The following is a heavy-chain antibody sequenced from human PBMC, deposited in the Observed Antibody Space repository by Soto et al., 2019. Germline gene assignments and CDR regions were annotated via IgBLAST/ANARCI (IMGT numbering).Heavy chain of an antibody. J-gene: IGHJ5*02. D-gene: IGHD3-10*01. V-gene: IGHV4-59*01. CDR1: NGAISSYY. CDR3: AKVLFARLAWIDP. CDR2: IYYSGST. Sequence: SEPLSLTCTVCNGAISSYYWSWIRQLPGKGLEWIGYIYYSGSTNYNPSLKSRVTISVDTSKNQFSLKLSSVTAADTAVYYCAKVLFARLAWIDPRGQVTLVTVS.